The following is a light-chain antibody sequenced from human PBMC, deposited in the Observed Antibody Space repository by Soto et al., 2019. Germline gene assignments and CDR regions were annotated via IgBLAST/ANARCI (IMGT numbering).Light chain of an antibody. CDR1: SSNIGAGYD. J-gene: IGLJ2*01. CDR3: QSYDSSLSVV. Sequence: QLVLTQPPSVSGAPGQRVTISCTGSSSNIGAGYDVSWYQQLPGRAPKLLIYGNSNRPSGVPDRFSGSKSGTSASLAITGLQAEDEADYYCQSYDSSLSVVFGGGTKVTVL. V-gene: IGLV1-40*01. CDR2: GNS.